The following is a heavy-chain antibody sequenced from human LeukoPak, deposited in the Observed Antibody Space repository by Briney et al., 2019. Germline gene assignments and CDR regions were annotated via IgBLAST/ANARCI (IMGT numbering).Heavy chain of an antibody. J-gene: IGHJ4*02. CDR3: AKDGFLGYCSGGGCYSHYYFDS. CDR1: GFTFSDYY. Sequence: PGGSLRLSCATSGFTFSDYYMSWIRQAPGKGLEWLSYISSSGSTIYYADSVKGRFTISRDNSKNSLYLQMNSLRAEDTALYYCAKDGFLGYCSGGGCYSHYYFDSWGQGTLVTVSS. CDR2: ISSSGSTI. D-gene: IGHD2-15*01. V-gene: IGHV3-11*01.